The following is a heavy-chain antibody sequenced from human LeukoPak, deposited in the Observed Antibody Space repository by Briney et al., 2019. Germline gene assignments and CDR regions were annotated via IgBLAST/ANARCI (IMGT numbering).Heavy chain of an antibody. CDR3: AREDGDVPGKDY. D-gene: IGHD3-10*02. CDR1: GFTFSSYA. V-gene: IGHV3-30*04. CDR2: ISFDGSSK. J-gene: IGHJ4*02. Sequence: PGGSLRLSCAASGFTFSSYAMHWVRQAPGKGLEWVALISFDGSSKWYADSVKGRFTITRDNSKNTLSLQMNSLRPEDMAVYYCAREDGDVPGKDYGGQGTLVTVSS.